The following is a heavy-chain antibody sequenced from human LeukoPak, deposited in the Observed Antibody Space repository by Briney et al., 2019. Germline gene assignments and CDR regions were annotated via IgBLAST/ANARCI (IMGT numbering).Heavy chain of an antibody. V-gene: IGHV3-23*01. CDR2: IGGSGGTT. D-gene: IGHD2-2*01. J-gene: IGHJ4*02. CDR3: AKGYCASTTCYARFEN. Sequence: HPGGSLRLSCAASGFTFSSYGMHWVRQAPGKGLEWVSSIGGSGGTTFYADSVKGRFTISRDNSKNTLFLQMSSLRAEDTAVYYCAKGYCASTTCYARFENWGQGTLVTVSS. CDR1: GFTFSSYG.